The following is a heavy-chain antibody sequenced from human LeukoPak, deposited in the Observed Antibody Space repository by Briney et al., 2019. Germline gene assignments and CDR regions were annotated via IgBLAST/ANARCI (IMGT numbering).Heavy chain of an antibody. D-gene: IGHD4-11*01. CDR1: GFTFSSYA. CDR2: ISYDGSNK. J-gene: IGHJ4*02. V-gene: IGHV3-30-3*01. CDR3: ARDQYSNYVDY. Sequence: GGSLRLSCAASGFTFSSYAMHWVRQAPGKGLEWVAVISYDGSNKYYADSVKGRVTISRDNSKNTLYLQMNSLRAEDTAVYYCARDQYSNYVDYWGQGTLVTVSS.